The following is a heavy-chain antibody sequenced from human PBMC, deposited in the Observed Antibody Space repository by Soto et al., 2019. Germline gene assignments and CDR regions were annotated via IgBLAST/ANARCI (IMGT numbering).Heavy chain of an antibody. CDR3: GRDRSFGGYYDLSNWFDP. J-gene: IGHJ5*02. D-gene: IGHD3-3*01. CDR2: LYYSGTT. CDR1: GGSIGSYY. Sequence: SETLSLTCTVSGGSIGSYYWSWLRQPPGKGLEWIGYLYYSGTTNYNPSLKSRVTISVDTSKSQFSLKLSSVTAADTAVYYCGRDRSFGGYYDLSNWFDPWGQGTLVTVS. V-gene: IGHV4-59*01.